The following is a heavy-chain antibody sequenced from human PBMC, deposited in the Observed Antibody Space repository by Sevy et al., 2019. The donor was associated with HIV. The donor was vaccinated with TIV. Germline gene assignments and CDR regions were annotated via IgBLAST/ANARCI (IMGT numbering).Heavy chain of an antibody. J-gene: IGHJ5*02. Sequence: GVSLRLSCAASGFIFSGHYMDWVRQAPGKGLEWVGRSRNKANSYITQYAASVKGRFTISRDDSKKSLFLQMNSLKTEDTAVYYCTREAAANHLFYLWGQGTLVTVSS. CDR3: TREAAANHLFYL. CDR1: GFIFSGHY. CDR2: SRNKANSYIT. D-gene: IGHD6-13*01. V-gene: IGHV3-72*01.